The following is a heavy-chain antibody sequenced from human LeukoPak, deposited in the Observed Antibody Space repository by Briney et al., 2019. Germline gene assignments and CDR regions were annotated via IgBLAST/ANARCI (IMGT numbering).Heavy chain of an antibody. V-gene: IGHV3-30*18. Sequence: PGGSLRLSCAASGFTFRGYGMHGVRQAPGKGLEWVTGIAYDGSRKHYADSVKGRFTISRDNSRNTMDLKMNSLRAEDTAVYSCAKYTSGTSYRGLDQWGHGTLVTVSS. CDR3: AKYTSGTSYRGLDQ. D-gene: IGHD3-10*01. J-gene: IGHJ4*01. CDR1: GFTFRGYG. CDR2: IAYDGSRK.